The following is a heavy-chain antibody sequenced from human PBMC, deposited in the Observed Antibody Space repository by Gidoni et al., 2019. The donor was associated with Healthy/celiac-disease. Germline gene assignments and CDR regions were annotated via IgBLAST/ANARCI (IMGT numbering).Heavy chain of an antibody. CDR1: GFPFSCSA. CDR3: AKWDGMIAGHCYFDY. CDR2: ISGSGGST. V-gene: IGHV3-23*01. Sequence: EVQLLESGGGLVQPGGSLRLSCAASGFPFSCSAMRWVREAPGKGLEWVSAISGSGGSTYYADSVKGRFTISRDNSKNTLYLQMNSLRAEDTAVYYCAKWDGMIAGHCYFDYWGQGTLVTVSS. D-gene: IGHD3-22*01. J-gene: IGHJ4*02.